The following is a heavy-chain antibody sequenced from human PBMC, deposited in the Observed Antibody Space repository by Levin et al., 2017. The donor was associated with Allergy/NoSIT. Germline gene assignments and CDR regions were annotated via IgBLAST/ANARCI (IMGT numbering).Heavy chain of an antibody. J-gene: IGHJ3*02. Sequence: SETLSLTCTVSDGSISSTSYYWGWIRQPPGKGLEWIGSIYYSGSTHYNPSLKSRVTISVDTSNNQFSLKLSSVTAADTAVYYCARDGARWVRFGELPHDGFDIWGQGTMVTVSS. CDR3: ARDGARWVRFGELPHDGFDI. D-gene: IGHD3-10*01. V-gene: IGHV4-39*07. CDR1: DGSISSTSYY. CDR2: IYYSGST.